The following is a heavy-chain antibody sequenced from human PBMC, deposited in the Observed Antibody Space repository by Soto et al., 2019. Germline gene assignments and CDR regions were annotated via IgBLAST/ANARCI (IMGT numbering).Heavy chain of an antibody. CDR2: IDGSGGIT. D-gene: IGHD3-10*01. Sequence: QLLQSGGGLVQPGGSLTLSCAASGFTFGTTDMSWVRQAPGEGLEWVSIIDGSGGITYSADSVKGRFTISRDNSMNAVYLQMNSLRGDDTALDYCVKNSGWFHTWGQGALVPVAS. V-gene: IGHV3-23*01. J-gene: IGHJ5*02. CDR3: VKNSGWFHT. CDR1: GFTFGTTD.